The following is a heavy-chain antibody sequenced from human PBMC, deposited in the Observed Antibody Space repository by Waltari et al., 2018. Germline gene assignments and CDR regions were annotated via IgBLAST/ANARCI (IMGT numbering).Heavy chain of an antibody. D-gene: IGHD2-2*01. Sequence: QVQLVQSGAEVKKPGASVRVSCTASGYTFATYDINWVRQAPGQGLEYMVWMNPNSGNTGYAQKFQGRLTFHGDTSISTAYMELSSLTSEDTAVYYCASEPFYARWGQGTLVTVSS. V-gene: IGHV1-8*02. CDR2: MNPNSGNT. J-gene: IGHJ4*01. CDR1: GYTFATYD. CDR3: ASEPFYAR.